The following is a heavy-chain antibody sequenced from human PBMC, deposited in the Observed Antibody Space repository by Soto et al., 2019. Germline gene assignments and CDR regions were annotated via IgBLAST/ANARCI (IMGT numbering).Heavy chain of an antibody. CDR2: IWYDGSNK. CDR3: AAATTWNFHFHY. CDR1: GFTISTHG. J-gene: IGHJ4*02. Sequence: QVQLVESGGGVVQPGTSLRLSCAASGFTISTHGMHWVRQAPGKGLEWVANIWYDGSNKFYADSVKGRFTITKDNSKNTLCVQMNSLRAEDTAVYYCAAATTWNFHFHYWGQGTQVTVSS. V-gene: IGHV3-33*01. D-gene: IGHD1-7*01.